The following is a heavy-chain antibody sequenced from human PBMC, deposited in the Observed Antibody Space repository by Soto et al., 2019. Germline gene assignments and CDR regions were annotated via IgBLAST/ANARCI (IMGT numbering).Heavy chain of an antibody. J-gene: IGHJ6*02. V-gene: IGHV5-51*01. Sequence: PGESLKISCMGSGYKVSTWHNFTSYWIAWVRQMPGEGLEWMGIIYPGDSDTRYSPSFQGQVTISADKSINSVYLQWSSLKASDTSMFYCARLVFIFVFLIGYYEVPQFYGIDVGGQGTTVTVSS. CDR3: ARLVFIFVFLIGYYEVPQFYGIDV. CDR1: GYKVSTWHNFTSYW. D-gene: IGHD3-9*01. CDR2: IYPGDSDT.